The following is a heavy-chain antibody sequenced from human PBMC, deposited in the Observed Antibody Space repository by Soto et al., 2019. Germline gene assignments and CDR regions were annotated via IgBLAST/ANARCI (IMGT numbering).Heavy chain of an antibody. CDR2: IYYSGST. V-gene: IGHV4-30-4*08. D-gene: IGHD1-26*01. Sequence: QVQLQESGPGLVKPSQTLSLTCAVSGASISSDYIHWSWIRQSAGEGLQHIAYIYYSGSTHYNPSLKXRXTXSXXTSKNQFSLNLNSVTAADTAVYYCPRGSGWADFDNWGHGTLVTVAS. CDR3: PRGSGWADFDN. CDR1: GASISSDYIH. J-gene: IGHJ4*01.